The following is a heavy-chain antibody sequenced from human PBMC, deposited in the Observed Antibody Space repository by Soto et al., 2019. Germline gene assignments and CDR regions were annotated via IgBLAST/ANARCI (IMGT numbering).Heavy chain of an antibody. CDR1: GGTFSSYA. D-gene: IGHD2-2*01. CDR2: IIPIFGTA. J-gene: IGHJ6*02. Sequence: QVQLVQSGAEVKKPGSSVKVSCKASGGTFSSYAISWVRQAPGQGLEWMGGIIPIFGTANYAQKFQGRVTITADESTSTAYMELSSLRSEDTAVYYCARGRGYCISTSCRMGTYYYGMDVWGQGTTVTVSS. CDR3: ARGRGYCISTSCRMGTYYYGMDV. V-gene: IGHV1-69*12.